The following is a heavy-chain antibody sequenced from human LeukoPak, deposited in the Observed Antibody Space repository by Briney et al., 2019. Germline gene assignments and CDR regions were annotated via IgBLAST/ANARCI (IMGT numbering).Heavy chain of an antibody. J-gene: IGHJ4*02. D-gene: IGHD3-10*01. V-gene: IGHV3-30*04. CDR1: GFIFSSYA. CDR3: ARSYYGSGRYIGY. Sequence: PGGSLRLSCAASGFIFSSYAMHWVRQAPGKGLEWVAVISYDGSNKYYADSVKGRFTISRDNSKNTLYLQMNSLRGEDTAVYYCARSYYGSGRYIGYWGQGTLVTVSS. CDR2: ISYDGSNK.